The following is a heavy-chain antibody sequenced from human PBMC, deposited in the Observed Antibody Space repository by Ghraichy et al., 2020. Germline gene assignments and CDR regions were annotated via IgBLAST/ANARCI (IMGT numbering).Heavy chain of an antibody. D-gene: IGHD6-13*01. J-gene: IGHJ3*02. V-gene: IGHV3-7*03. Sequence: GGSLRRSCVASGYTFSRNWMSWVRQAPGKGLEWVANIKQDGSEKYYVGSVKGRFTISRDNAKNSLYLQMNSLRAEDTAVYYCARDILAAADAFDIWGQGTMVAVSS. CDR3: ARDILAAADAFDI. CDR2: IKQDGSEK. CDR1: GYTFSRNW.